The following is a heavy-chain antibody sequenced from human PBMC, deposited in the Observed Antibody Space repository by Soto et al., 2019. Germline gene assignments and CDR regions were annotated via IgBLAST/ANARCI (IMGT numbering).Heavy chain of an antibody. V-gene: IGHV4-59*08. CDR1: GGSISSYY. J-gene: IGHJ6*03. CDR3: ARGDTAMVRHYYYYYMDV. CDR2: IYYSGST. D-gene: IGHD5-18*01. Sequence: SETLCLTWTVAGGSISSYYWSWIRQPPGKGLEWIGYIYYSGSTNYNPSLKSRVTISVDTSKNQFSLKLSSVTAADTAVYYCARGDTAMVRHYYYYYMDVWGKGTTVTVSS.